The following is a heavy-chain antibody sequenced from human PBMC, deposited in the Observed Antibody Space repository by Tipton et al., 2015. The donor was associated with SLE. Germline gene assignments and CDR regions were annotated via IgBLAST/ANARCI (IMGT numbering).Heavy chain of an antibody. J-gene: IGHJ6*03. CDR3: TRDFWTGYYDYNQYMDV. D-gene: IGHD3/OR15-3a*01. V-gene: IGHV3-49*03. CDR2: IKSKAHGGTT. CDR1: GFTFGDYS. Sequence: RSLRLSCTAGGFTFGDYSMGWFRQAPGKGLERVGFIKSKAHGGTTEYAASVKGRFTISRDDSKSIAYLQMNSLKTEDTAVYYCTRDFWTGYYDYNQYMDVWGKGTTVIVSS.